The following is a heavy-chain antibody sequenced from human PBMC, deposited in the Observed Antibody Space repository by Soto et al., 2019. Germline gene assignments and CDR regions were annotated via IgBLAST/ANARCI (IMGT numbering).Heavy chain of an antibody. V-gene: IGHV3-30*18. D-gene: IGHD3-22*01. Sequence: QVQLVESGGGVVQPGKSLRLSCAASGFPFSTYGIHWVRQAPGKGLEWVALISYDGGSKYYGDSVKGRFIISRDNSHNTLSLQMNSLRADDTAVYFCAKEQLAMTVVVADYFDSWGQGTLVTVSS. CDR3: AKEQLAMTVVVADYFDS. CDR1: GFPFSTYG. J-gene: IGHJ4*02. CDR2: ISYDGGSK.